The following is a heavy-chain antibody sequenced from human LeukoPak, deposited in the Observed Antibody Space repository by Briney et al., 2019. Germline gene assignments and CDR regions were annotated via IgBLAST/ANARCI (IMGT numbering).Heavy chain of an antibody. V-gene: IGHV3-66*01. CDR3: ARDGDSSGWQTAEYFQH. Sequence: GGSLRLSCAASGFTVSSNYMSWVRQAPGKGLEWVSVIYSGGSTYYADSVKGRFTTSRDNSKDTLYLQMNSLRAEDTAVYYCARDGDSSGWQTAEYFQHWGQGTLVTVSS. CDR2: IYSGGST. J-gene: IGHJ1*01. CDR1: GFTVSSNY. D-gene: IGHD6-19*01.